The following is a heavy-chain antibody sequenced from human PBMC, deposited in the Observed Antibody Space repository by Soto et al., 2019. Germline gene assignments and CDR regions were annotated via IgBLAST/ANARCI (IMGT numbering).Heavy chain of an antibody. CDR2: IIPIFGTG. D-gene: IGHD3-22*01. Sequence: GASMKVSCKASGGTFSSYAISWVRQAPGQGLEWMGGIIPIFGTGNYAQKFQGRVTITADESTSTAYMELSSLRSEDTAVYYCARVGDSSGYLLYYLEYLAQGTVVTVSS. CDR1: GGTFSSYA. CDR3: ARVGDSSGYLLYYLEY. J-gene: IGHJ4*02. V-gene: IGHV1-69*13.